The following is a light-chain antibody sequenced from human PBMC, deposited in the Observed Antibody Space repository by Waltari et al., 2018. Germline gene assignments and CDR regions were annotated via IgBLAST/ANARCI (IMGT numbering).Light chain of an antibody. CDR3: QSYDTSLGVV. V-gene: IGLV1-40*01. CDR2: GVN. J-gene: IGLJ2*01. Sequence: QSMLTQPPSVSGAPGQRVTISCTGSWSNLGAGYDVHWYQQLPGKAPTLLVYGVNTRPPGVPDRFFGSKSGTSASLAIPGLQPEDEADYYCQSYDTSLGVVFGGGTKLTVL. CDR1: WSNLGAGYD.